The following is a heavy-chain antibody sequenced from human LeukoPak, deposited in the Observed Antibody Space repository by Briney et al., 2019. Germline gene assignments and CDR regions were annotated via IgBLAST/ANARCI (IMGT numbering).Heavy chain of an antibody. D-gene: IGHD4-23*01. Sequence: SVKVSCKASGGTFSSYAFSWVRQAPGQGLEWMGRIIPISGTTIYAQNFQGRVSITTDESTSTAYLELSSLKSEDTAVYYCASALVTPRYYYMDVWDKGTTVTVSS. CDR2: IIPISGTT. CDR1: GGTFSSYA. J-gene: IGHJ6*03. CDR3: ASALVTPRYYYMDV. V-gene: IGHV1-69*05.